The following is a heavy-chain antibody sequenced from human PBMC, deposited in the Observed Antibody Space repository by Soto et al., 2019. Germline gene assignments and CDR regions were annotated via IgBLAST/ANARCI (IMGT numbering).Heavy chain of an antibody. CDR2: IYYSGNT. D-gene: IGHD6-6*01. J-gene: IGHJ4*02. CDR3: ARGIYSSSSFFDS. Sequence: QVQLQESGPGLVKPSQTLSLTCTVSGDSISTADYYWNWIRQPPGKGLEWIGYIYYSGNTYYIPSLKSRVHISVHASKNKFSLKLNSVTAADTAVDYCARGIYSSSSFFDSWGQGTLVTVSS. V-gene: IGHV4-30-4*01. CDR1: GDSISTADYY.